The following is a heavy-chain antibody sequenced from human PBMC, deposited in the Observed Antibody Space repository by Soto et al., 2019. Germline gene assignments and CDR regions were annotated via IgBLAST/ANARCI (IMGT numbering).Heavy chain of an antibody. D-gene: IGHD3-10*01. CDR3: ARARLPQPPYYYYYGMDV. Sequence: GASVKVSCKASGYTFTSYAMHWVRQAPGQGLEWMGWINAGNGNTKYSQKSQGRVTITRDTSARTAYMELSSLRSEDTAVYYCARARLPQPPYYYYYGMDVWGQGTTVTVSS. V-gene: IGHV1-3*01. CDR2: INAGNGNT. CDR1: GYTFTSYA. J-gene: IGHJ6*02.